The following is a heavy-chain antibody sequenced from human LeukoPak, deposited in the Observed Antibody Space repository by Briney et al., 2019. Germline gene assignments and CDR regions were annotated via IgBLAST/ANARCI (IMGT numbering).Heavy chain of an antibody. J-gene: IGHJ4*02. D-gene: IGHD3-22*01. CDR3: ARAVPSTYYYDSSTYPDY. Sequence: GKSLRLSCAASGFTFSGYPIHWVRQAPGKGLEWVSYISSSSSTIYYADSVKGRFTISRDNAKNSLYLQMNSLRAEDTAVYYCARAVPSTYYYDSSTYPDYWGQGTLVTVSS. CDR1: GFTFSGYP. CDR2: ISSSSSTI. V-gene: IGHV3-48*01.